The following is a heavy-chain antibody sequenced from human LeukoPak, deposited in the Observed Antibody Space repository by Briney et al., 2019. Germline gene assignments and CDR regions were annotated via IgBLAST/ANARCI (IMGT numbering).Heavy chain of an antibody. Sequence: GGSLRLSCAASGFTFSSYDMYWVRQAPGKGLQWVASILFDGSNKYYAESVKGRFTISRDNSKNTVYLQVNSLRAEDTAVYYCAELGITMIGGVWGKGTTVTISS. J-gene: IGHJ6*04. CDR3: AELGITMIGGV. V-gene: IGHV3-30*02. D-gene: IGHD3-10*02. CDR2: ILFDGSNK. CDR1: GFTFSSYD.